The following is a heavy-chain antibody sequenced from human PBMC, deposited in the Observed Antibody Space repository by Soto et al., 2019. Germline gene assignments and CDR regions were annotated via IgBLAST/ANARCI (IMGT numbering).Heavy chain of an antibody. D-gene: IGHD3-22*01. CDR1: GGTFSSHV. V-gene: IGHV1-69*06. Sequence: QVQRVQSGAEVKKPGSSVKVSCKASGGTFSSHVINWVRQAPGQGLQWMGSIIPPFGTANYAQNFQGRVTITADKSTSIAYMELSSLRSEDTAVYYCAAFDRNDYGYYYAMDVWGQGTTVTVSS. CDR2: IIPPFGTA. CDR3: AAFDRNDYGYYYAMDV. J-gene: IGHJ6*02.